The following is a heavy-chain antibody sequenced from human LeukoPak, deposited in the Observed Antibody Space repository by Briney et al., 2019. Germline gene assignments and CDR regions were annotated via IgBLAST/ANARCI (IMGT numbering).Heavy chain of an antibody. CDR3: AKDILYSGSYYADY. V-gene: IGHV3-23*01. CDR2: ISGSGGST. D-gene: IGHD1-26*01. J-gene: IGHJ4*02. CDR1: GFTFSSYA. Sequence: PGGSLRLSCAASGFTFSSYAMSWVRQAPGKGLEWVSAISGSGGSTYYADSVKGRFTISRDNSKNTLYLQMNSLGVEDTAVYYCAKDILYSGSYYADYWGQGTLVTVSS.